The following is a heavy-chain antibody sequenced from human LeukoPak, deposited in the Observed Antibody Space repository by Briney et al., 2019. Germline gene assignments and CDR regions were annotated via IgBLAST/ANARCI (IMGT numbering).Heavy chain of an antibody. J-gene: IGHJ5*02. CDR2: INPNSGGT. CDR3: ARVPGWRDFWSGYHYNWFDP. V-gene: IGHV1-2*02. D-gene: IGHD3-3*01. Sequence: ASVKVSCKASGYTFTGYYMHWVRQAPGQGLEWMGWINPNSGGTNYAQKFQGRVTMTRDTSISTAYMELSRLRSDDTAVYCCARVPGWRDFWSGYHYNWFDPWGQGTLVTVSS. CDR1: GYTFTGYY.